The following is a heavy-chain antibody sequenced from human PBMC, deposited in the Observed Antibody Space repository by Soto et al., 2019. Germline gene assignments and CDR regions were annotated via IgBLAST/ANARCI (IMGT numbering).Heavy chain of an antibody. CDR3: AVGYCSGGSCHRAFDY. CDR2: IYYSGST. J-gene: IGHJ4*02. D-gene: IGHD2-15*01. CDR1: GGSIISYY. Sequence: SETLSLTCTVSGGSIISYYWSWIRQPPWKGLEWIGYIYYSGSTNYNPSLKSRVTISVDTSKNQFSLKLSSVTAADTAVYYCAVGYCSGGSCHRAFDYWGQGTLVTVSS. V-gene: IGHV4-59*01.